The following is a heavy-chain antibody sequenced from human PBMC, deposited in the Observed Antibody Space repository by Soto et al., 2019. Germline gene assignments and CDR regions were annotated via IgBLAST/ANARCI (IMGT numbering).Heavy chain of an antibody. J-gene: IGHJ5*02. CDR2: INHSGST. Sequence: SETLSLTCAVYGGSFSGYYWSWIRQPPGKGLEWIGEINHSGSTNYNPSLKSRVTISVDTSKNQFSLKLSSVTAADTAVYYCAREGGQQLVSNWFDPWGQGTLVTVSS. CDR3: AREGGQQLVSNWFDP. D-gene: IGHD6-13*01. CDR1: GGSFSGYY. V-gene: IGHV4-34*01.